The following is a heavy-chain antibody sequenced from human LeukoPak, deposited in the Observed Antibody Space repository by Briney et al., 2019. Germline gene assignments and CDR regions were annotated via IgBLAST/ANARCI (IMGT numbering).Heavy chain of an antibody. CDR3: ARDTVTLPYYYYGMDV. Sequence: PSETLSLTCAVSGYSISSGYYWGWIRQPPGKGLEWIGSIYHSGSTYYNPSLKSRVTISVDTSKNQFSLKLSSVTAADTAVYYCARDTVTLPYYYYGMDVWGQGTTVTVSS. CDR1: GYSISSGYY. J-gene: IGHJ6*02. CDR2: IYHSGST. V-gene: IGHV4-38-2*02. D-gene: IGHD4-11*01.